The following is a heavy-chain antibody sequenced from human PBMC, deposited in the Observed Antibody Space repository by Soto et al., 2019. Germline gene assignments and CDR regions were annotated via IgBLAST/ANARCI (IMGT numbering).Heavy chain of an antibody. CDR3: AHYVSASPAGWFDP. CDR2: IYWDDDK. CDR1: GLSLSTSGEA. D-gene: IGHD3-10*01. Sequence: QITLKESGPTLVKPTQTLTLTCSFSGLSLSTSGEAVGWIRQPPGKALEWLALIYWDDDKFFNPTLKTRLTITNDTAKNQVVLTLTNMDPVDTATYSCAHYVSASPAGWFDPWGQGVLVTVSS. V-gene: IGHV2-5*02. J-gene: IGHJ5*02.